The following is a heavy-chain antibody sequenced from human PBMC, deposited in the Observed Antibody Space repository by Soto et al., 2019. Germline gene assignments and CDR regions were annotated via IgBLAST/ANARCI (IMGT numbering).Heavy chain of an antibody. J-gene: IGHJ5*02. V-gene: IGHV4-59*08. Sequence: SETLSLTCTVSGGSISSYYWSWIRQPPGKGLEWIGYTYYSGSTNYNPSLKSRDTISVDTSKNQFSLKLSPVTAADTAVYYCARLHGSASYYNLNWFDPWGQGTLVTVSS. D-gene: IGHD3-10*01. CDR1: GGSISSYY. CDR2: TYYSGST. CDR3: ARLHGSASYYNLNWFDP.